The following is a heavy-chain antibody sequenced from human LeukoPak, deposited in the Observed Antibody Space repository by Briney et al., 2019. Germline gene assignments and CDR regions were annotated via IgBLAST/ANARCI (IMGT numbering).Heavy chain of an antibody. CDR2: ISFDETNK. V-gene: IGHV3-30-3*01. Sequence: PGGSLRLSCAASGLTFSSYAMHWVRQAPGKGLEWVAVISFDETNKYYADSVKGRFTISRDNPKNTLYLQMNSLRPEDTAVYYCATSPGYKQQLGYFDYWGQGTLVTVSS. CDR1: GLTFSSYA. J-gene: IGHJ4*02. D-gene: IGHD6-13*01. CDR3: ATSPGYKQQLGYFDY.